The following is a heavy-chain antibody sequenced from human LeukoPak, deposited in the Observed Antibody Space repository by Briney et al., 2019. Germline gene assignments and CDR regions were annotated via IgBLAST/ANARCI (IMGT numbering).Heavy chain of an antibody. CDR2: INHSGST. J-gene: IGHJ4*02. CDR1: GGSFSGYY. Sequence: SETLSLTCAVYGGSFSGYYWSWIRQPPGKGLEWIGEINHSGSTNYNPSLKSRVTISVDTSKNQFSLKLSSVTAADTAVYYCARGLKQWLVRFPSDYWGQGTLVTVSS. V-gene: IGHV4-34*01. CDR3: ARGLKQWLVRFPSDY. D-gene: IGHD6-19*01.